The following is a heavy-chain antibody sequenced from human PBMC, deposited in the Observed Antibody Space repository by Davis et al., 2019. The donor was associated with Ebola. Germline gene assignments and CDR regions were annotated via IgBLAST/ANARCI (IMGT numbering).Heavy chain of an antibody. CDR3: GKADCGGDCRVVDY. Sequence: GESLKISCAASGFTFSSYGMHWVRQAPGKGLEWVAVIWYDGSNKYYADSVKGRFTISRDNSKNSLYLQMNSLTTEDTALYYCGKADCGGDCRVVDYWGQGTLVTVSS. V-gene: IGHV3-33*03. CDR1: GFTFSSYG. D-gene: IGHD2-21*02. J-gene: IGHJ4*02. CDR2: IWYDGSNK.